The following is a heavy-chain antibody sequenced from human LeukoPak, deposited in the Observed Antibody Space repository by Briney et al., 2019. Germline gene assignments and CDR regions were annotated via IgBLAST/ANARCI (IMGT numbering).Heavy chain of an antibody. Sequence: SETLSLTCAVSGGSISSGGYSWSWIRQPPGTGLEWIGYIYHSGSTYYNPSLKSRVTISVDRSKNQFSLKLSSVTAADTAVYYCARGLSSWYFDYWGQGTLVTVSS. CDR1: GGSISSGGYS. CDR3: ARGLSSWYFDY. J-gene: IGHJ4*02. D-gene: IGHD6-19*01. CDR2: IYHSGST. V-gene: IGHV4-30-2*01.